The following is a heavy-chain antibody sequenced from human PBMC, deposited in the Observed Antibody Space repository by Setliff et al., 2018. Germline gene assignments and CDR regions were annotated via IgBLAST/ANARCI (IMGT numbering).Heavy chain of an antibody. Sequence: PSETLSLTCTVSGGSISSYYWSWIRQPAGKGLEWIGSIYYSGSTYHNPSLKSRVTISVDTSKNQFSLKLSSVTAADTAVYYCARENLSSGWYVGGYYYYYGMDVWGQGTTVTVSS. CDR3: ARENLSSGWYVGGYYYYYGMDV. D-gene: IGHD6-19*01. J-gene: IGHJ6*02. CDR2: IYYSGST. V-gene: IGHV4-59*05. CDR1: GGSISSYY.